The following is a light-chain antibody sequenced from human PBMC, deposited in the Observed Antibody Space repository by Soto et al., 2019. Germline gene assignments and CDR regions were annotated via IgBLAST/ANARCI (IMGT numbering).Light chain of an antibody. CDR2: KAS. Sequence: DIQMTQSPSTLSGYVGDRVTITCRASQTISSWLAWYQQKPGKAPKLLIYKASTLKSGVPSRFSGSGSGTEFTLTISSLQPDDFATYYCQHYNSYSEALGQGTKVDSK. V-gene: IGKV1-5*03. CDR1: QTISSW. J-gene: IGKJ1*01. CDR3: QHYNSYSEA.